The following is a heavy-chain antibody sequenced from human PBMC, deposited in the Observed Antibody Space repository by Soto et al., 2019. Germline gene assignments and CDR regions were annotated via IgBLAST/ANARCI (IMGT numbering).Heavy chain of an antibody. CDR3: ARVPYHRHYYYMDV. D-gene: IGHD2-2*01. J-gene: IGHJ6*03. V-gene: IGHV3-53*04. Sequence: EVQLVESGGGLVQPGGSLRLSCAASGFTVSSNYMSWVRQAPGKGLEWVSVIYSGGSTYYADSVKGRFTISRHNSKNTLYLQMNSLRAEDTAVYYCARVPYHRHYYYMDVWGKGPRSPSP. CDR1: GFTVSSNY. CDR2: IYSGGST.